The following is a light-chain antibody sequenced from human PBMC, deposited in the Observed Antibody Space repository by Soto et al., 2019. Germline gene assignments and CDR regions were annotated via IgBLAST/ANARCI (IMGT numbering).Light chain of an antibody. J-gene: IGKJ1*01. Sequence: EIVLTQSPGTLSLSPGERATLSCRASQSVSSTYLAWYQQKPGQAPRLLIYDASNRATGIPARFSGSGSGTDFTLTISSLEPEDFAVYYCQQRSNWPRFGQGTKVDIK. CDR2: DAS. CDR1: QSVSSTY. V-gene: IGKV3-11*01. CDR3: QQRSNWPR.